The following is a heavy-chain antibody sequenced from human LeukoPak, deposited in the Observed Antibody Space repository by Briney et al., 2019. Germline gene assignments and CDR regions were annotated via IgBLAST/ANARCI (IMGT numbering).Heavy chain of an antibody. CDR1: GGTFSRYA. V-gene: IGHV1-69*01. CDR2: ITPIFGIP. Sequence: SVKVSCKASGGTFSRYAISWVRQAPGQGLEWMGGITPIFGIPNYAQKFQGRVTITADESTSTAYVELSSLRFEDTAVYYCARDSEHYYGLGNYYKYYYYMDVWGKGTTVTISS. J-gene: IGHJ6*03. D-gene: IGHD3-10*01. CDR3: ARDSEHYYGLGNYYKYYYYMDV.